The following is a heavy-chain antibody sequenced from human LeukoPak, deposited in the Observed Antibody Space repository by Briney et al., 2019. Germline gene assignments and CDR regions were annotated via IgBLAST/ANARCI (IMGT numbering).Heavy chain of an antibody. J-gene: IGHJ4*02. CDR3: AKDLYGAYYDFWSGYSPVDY. D-gene: IGHD3-3*01. V-gene: IGHV3-23*01. CDR1: GFTFSSYA. Sequence: GESLKISCAASGFTFSSYAMSWVRQAPGKGLEWVSAISGSGGSTYYADSVKGRFTISRDNSKNTLYLQMNSLRAEDTAVYYCAKDLYGAYYDFWSGYSPVDYWGQGTLVTVSS. CDR2: ISGSGGST.